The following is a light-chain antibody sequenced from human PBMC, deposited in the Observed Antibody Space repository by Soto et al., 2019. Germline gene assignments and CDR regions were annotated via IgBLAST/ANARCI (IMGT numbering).Light chain of an antibody. CDR3: SSSTTISTLA. J-gene: IGLJ3*02. CDR1: SSDVGGYNY. V-gene: IGLV2-14*01. CDR2: EVS. Sequence: QSALTQPASVSGSPGQSITISCTGTSSDVGGYNYVSWYQQHPGKAPKLMIYEVSYRPSVLSNRFAGSKSGNTASLTISGLLAEDEADYSCSSSTTISTLAFGGGTTLTVL.